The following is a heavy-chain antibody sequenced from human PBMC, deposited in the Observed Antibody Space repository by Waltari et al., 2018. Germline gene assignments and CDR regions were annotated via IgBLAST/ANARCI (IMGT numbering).Heavy chain of an antibody. V-gene: IGHV4-59*12. CDR1: GGSISGYY. D-gene: IGHD1-20*01. J-gene: IGHJ4*02. Sequence: QVKLQQWGEGLVKPSETLSLTCAVYGGSISGYYYWSWIRQPPGKGLEWIGYIYGNSASTNYNPSLKNRVTISKDTSKNQFSLKLSSVTAADSAVYYCASAPIAGTTWDYWGQGVLVTVSS. CDR2: IYGNSAST. CDR3: ASAPIAGTTWDY.